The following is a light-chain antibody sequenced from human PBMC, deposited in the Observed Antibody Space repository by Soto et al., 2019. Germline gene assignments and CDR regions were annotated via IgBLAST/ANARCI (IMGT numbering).Light chain of an antibody. CDR2: GAS. CDR3: QQYNNWPPHT. V-gene: IGKV3-15*01. J-gene: IGKJ2*01. CDR1: QSVNTN. Sequence: EIVMTQSPATLSVSPGESATLSCRASQSVNTNLAWYQQKPGRAPRLLIHGASTRATGIPARFSGSGSGTEVTLNISSLQSEDFAVYYWQQYNNWPPHTFGQGTKLEIK.